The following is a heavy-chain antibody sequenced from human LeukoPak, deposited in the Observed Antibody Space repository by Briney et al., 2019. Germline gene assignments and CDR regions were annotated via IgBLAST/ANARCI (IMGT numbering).Heavy chain of an antibody. Sequence: GGSLRLSCAASGFTFSTYWMTWVRQAPGKGLEWVANIKQDGGETYYVDSVKGRFTISRDNAKNSLYLQMNSLRAEDTALYYCARLRGGAYWVQGTLVNVSS. V-gene: IGHV3-7*01. J-gene: IGHJ4*02. CDR1: GFTFSTYW. CDR3: ARLRGGAY. D-gene: IGHD3-10*01. CDR2: IKQDGGET.